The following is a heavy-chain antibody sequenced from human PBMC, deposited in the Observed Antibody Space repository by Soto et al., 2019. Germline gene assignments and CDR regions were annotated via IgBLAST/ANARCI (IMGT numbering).Heavy chain of an antibody. CDR1: GYSFTSYW. D-gene: IGHD5-18*01. V-gene: IGHV5-51*01. CDR2: IYPGDSDT. Sequence: GESLKISCKGSGYSFTSYWIGWVRQMPGKGLEWMGIIYPGDSDTRYSPSFQGQVTISADKSISTAYLQWSSLKASDTAMYYCARSFCYSYGPYYYYMYFWGKGSTVTVSS. J-gene: IGHJ6*03. CDR3: ARSFCYSYGPYYYYMYF.